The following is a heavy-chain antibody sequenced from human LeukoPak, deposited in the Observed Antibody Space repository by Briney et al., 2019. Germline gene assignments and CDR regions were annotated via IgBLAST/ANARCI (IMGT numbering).Heavy chain of an antibody. Sequence: PGGSLKLSCAGSEFTFSSYWMTWVRQAPGKGLEWMAHIKEDGSEKFYVDSVKGRFTISRDNAKNSLYLQMNNLRAEDTAIYYCVRVRTGDAFDIWGQGTMVAVSS. CDR1: EFTFSSYW. CDR2: IKEDGSEK. J-gene: IGHJ3*02. CDR3: VRVRTGDAFDI. D-gene: IGHD3/OR15-3a*01. V-gene: IGHV3-7*01.